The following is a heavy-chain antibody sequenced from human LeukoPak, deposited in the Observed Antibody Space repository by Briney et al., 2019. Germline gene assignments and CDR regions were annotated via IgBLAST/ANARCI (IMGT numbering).Heavy chain of an antibody. Sequence: GGPLSLFCAACGFTFNSYSMIWVRQAPGKGLEWVSSISSGSSYIYYAHSVKGRFSISRDNAKNSLYLQMETLRAEDTYAYYCARMVLSGSYRFDCWGQGTLVTASS. CDR3: ARMVLSGSYRFDC. D-gene: IGHD1-26*01. CDR1: GFTFNSYS. J-gene: IGHJ4*02. V-gene: IGHV3-21*01. CDR2: ISSGSSYI.